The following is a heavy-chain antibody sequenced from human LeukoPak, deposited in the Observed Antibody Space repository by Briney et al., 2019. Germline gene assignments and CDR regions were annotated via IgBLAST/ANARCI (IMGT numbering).Heavy chain of an antibody. V-gene: IGHV6-1*01. J-gene: IGHJ4*02. D-gene: IGHD3-9*01. CDR1: GDSVSSKTAT. Sequence: SQTLSLTCAISGDSVSSKTATWNWIRQSPSRGLEWLGRTYFRSKWYYDYAMSVKGRVSISPDTSKNHFPLHLDSVTPEDTAVYYCARDHWYDILSFDYWGQGTLVTVSS. CDR3: ARDHWYDILSFDY. CDR2: TYFRSKWYY.